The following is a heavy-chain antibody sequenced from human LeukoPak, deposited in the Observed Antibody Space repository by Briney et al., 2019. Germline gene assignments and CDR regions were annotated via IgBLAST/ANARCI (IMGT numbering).Heavy chain of an antibody. CDR3: VREECSGGSCYLDY. CDR1: GGTFSSYA. D-gene: IGHD2-15*01. J-gene: IGHJ4*02. Sequence: SVKVSCKASGGTFSSYAISWVRQAPGQGLEWMGGIIPIFGTANYAQKFQGRVTITADKSTSTAYMELSSLRSEDTAVYYCVREECSGGSCYLDYWGQGTLVTVSS. V-gene: IGHV1-69*06. CDR2: IIPIFGTA.